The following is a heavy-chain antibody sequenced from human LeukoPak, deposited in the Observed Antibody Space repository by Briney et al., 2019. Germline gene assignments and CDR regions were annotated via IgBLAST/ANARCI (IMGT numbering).Heavy chain of an antibody. J-gene: IGHJ4*02. Sequence: SETLSLTCTVSGGSISSGGYYWSWMRQHPGKGLEWIGYIYYSGSTYYNPSLKSRVTISVDTSKNQFSLKLSSVTAADTAVCYCARGSYYYDSSYFDYWGQGTLVTVSS. V-gene: IGHV4-31*03. CDR1: GGSISSGGYY. CDR2: IYYSGST. CDR3: ARGSYYYDSSYFDY. D-gene: IGHD3-22*01.